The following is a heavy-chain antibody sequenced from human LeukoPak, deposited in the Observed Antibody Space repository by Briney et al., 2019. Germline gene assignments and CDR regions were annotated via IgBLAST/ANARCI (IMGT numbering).Heavy chain of an antibody. CDR1: GFTFSSYG. V-gene: IGHV3-30*19. D-gene: IGHD6-19*01. CDR3: ARETFSGWYDY. CDR2: ISYDRNNI. Sequence: GGSLRLSCAASGFTFSSYGMHWVRQAPGRGLEWVAVISYDRNNIYYADSVKGRFTISRDNSKNTLYLQMNSLRADDTAVYYCARETFSGWYDYWGQGTLVTVSS. J-gene: IGHJ4*02.